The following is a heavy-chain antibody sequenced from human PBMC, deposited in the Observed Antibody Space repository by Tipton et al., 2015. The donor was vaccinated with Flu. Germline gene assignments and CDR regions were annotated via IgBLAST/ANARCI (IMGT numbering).Heavy chain of an antibody. CDR3: TRAPYSDYDTSGSSFDY. CDR1: GGSISTYY. V-gene: IGHV4-59*01. CDR2: INYNGGI. J-gene: IGHJ4*02. Sequence: TLSLTCTVSGGSISTYYWSWIRQPPGKGLEWIGFINYNGGIDYNPSLKSRVTISVDTSKNQFSLRLSSVTAADTAVYYCTRAPYSDYDTSGSSFDYWGQGTLVTVSS. D-gene: IGHD3-22*01.